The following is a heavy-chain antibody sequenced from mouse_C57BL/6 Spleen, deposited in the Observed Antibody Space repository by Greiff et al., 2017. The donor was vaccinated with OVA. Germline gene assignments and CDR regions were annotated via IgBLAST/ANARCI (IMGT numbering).Heavy chain of an antibody. Sequence: VKLQESGAELVRPGASVTLSCKASGYTFTDYEMHWVKQTPVHGLEWIGAIDPETGGTAYNQKFKGKAILTADKSSSTAYMELRSLTSEDSAVYYCTRQKDWVFAYWGQGTLVTVSA. J-gene: IGHJ3*01. D-gene: IGHD4-1*01. CDR2: IDPETGGT. CDR1: GYTFTDYE. CDR3: TRQKDWVFAY. V-gene: IGHV1-15*01.